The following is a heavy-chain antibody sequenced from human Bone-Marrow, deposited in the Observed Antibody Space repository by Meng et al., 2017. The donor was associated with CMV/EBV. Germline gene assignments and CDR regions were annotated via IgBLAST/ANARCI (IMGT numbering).Heavy chain of an antibody. CDR1: GFTFSSYW. D-gene: IGHD5-24*01. Sequence: GGSLRLSCAASGFTFSSYWMSWVRQAPGKGLEWVANIKQDGSEKYYVDSVKGRFTISRDNATDSLYLQMNSLRSEDKAVFYCARGPGGDGDTSGWFDPWGQGTLVTVSS. V-gene: IGHV3-7*01. J-gene: IGHJ5*02. CDR3: ARGPGGDGDTSGWFDP. CDR2: IKQDGSEK.